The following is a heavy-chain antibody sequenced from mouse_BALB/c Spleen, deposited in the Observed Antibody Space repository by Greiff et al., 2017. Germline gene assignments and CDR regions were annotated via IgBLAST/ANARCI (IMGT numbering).Heavy chain of an antibody. J-gene: IGHJ4*01. Sequence: EVMLVESGGGLVKPGGSLKLSCAASGFTFSSYAMSWVRQSPEKRLEWVAEISSGGSYTYYPDTVTGRFTISRDNAKNTLYLEMSSLRSEDTAMYYCARVITTVVAYYAMDYGGQGTSVTVSS. CDR2: ISSGGSYT. CDR3: ARVITTVVAYYAMDY. D-gene: IGHD1-1*01. CDR1: GFTFSSYA. V-gene: IGHV5-9-4*01.